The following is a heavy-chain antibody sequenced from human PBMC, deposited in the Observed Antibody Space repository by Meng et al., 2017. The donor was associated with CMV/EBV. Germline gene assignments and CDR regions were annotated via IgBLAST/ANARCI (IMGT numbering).Heavy chain of an antibody. J-gene: IGHJ3*02. Sequence: GESLKISCAASGFTVSSDYMSWVRQAPGKGLEWVSVIYSGGSTYDADSVKGRFTIPRDNSKNTLYLQINSLRAEDTAVYYCARDQPGDGYNEGAFDIWGQGTMVTVSS. V-gene: IGHV3-53*01. D-gene: IGHD5-24*01. CDR2: IYSGGST. CDR3: ARDQPGDGYNEGAFDI. CDR1: GFTVSSDY.